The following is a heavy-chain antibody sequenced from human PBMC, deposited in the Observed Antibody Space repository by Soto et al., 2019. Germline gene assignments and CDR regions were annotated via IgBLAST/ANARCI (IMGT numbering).Heavy chain of an antibody. D-gene: IGHD6-13*01. V-gene: IGHV3-23*01. J-gene: IGHJ6*02. CDR1: GFTFSSYA. CDR3: AKSAQLVRGYYYYGMDV. CDR2: ISGSGGST. Sequence: PGGSLRLSCAASGFTFSSYAMSWVRQAPGKGLEWVSAISGSGGSTYYADSVKGRFTISRDNSKNTLYLQMNSLRAEDTAVYYCAKSAQLVRGYYYYGMDVWGQGTTVTVS.